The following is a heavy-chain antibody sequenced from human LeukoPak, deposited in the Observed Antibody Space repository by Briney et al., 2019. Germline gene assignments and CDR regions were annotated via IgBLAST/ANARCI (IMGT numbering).Heavy chain of an antibody. Sequence: GGSLRLSCAASGFTFSSYGMHWFRQAPGKGLEWVAVIWYDGSNKYYADSVKGRFTISRDNSKNTLYLQMNSLRAEDTAVYYCAKDRSLSIDYWGQGTLVTVSS. V-gene: IGHV3-33*06. CDR1: GFTFSSYG. CDR2: IWYDGSNK. CDR3: AKDRSLSIDY. J-gene: IGHJ4*02.